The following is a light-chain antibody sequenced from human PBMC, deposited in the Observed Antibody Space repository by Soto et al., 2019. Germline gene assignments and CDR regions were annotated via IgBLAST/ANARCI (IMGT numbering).Light chain of an antibody. V-gene: IGKV1-33*01. Sequence: DIQMTQSPSSLSASVGDRVTITCQASQDISNYLNWYQQKPGKAPKLLIYDASNLETGVPSRFSGSGSGTDFTFTISSLQPEDIATYYCQQYDNLPPFSFGPGNKVDI. CDR3: QQYDNLPPFS. CDR2: DAS. J-gene: IGKJ3*01. CDR1: QDISNY.